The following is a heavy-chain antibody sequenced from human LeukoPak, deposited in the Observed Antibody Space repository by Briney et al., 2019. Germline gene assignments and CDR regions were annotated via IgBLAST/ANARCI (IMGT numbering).Heavy chain of an antibody. V-gene: IGHV1-24*01. J-gene: IGHJ6*02. CDR3: ATDPPSTVTTPKFSYYYYGMDV. Sequence: ASVKVSCKASGYTFTSYGISWVRQAPGQGLEWMGGFDPEDGETIYAQKFQGRVTMTEDTSTDTAYMELSSLRSEDTAVYYCATDPPSTVTTPKFSYYYYGMDVWGQGTTVTVSS. D-gene: IGHD4-17*01. CDR1: GYTFTSYG. CDR2: FDPEDGET.